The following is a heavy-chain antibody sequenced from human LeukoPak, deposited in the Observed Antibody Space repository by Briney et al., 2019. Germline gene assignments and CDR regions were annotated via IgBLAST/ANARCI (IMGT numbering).Heavy chain of an antibody. CDR3: SRDRDGSGWYYFDS. D-gene: IGHD6-19*01. CDR1: GLTNGGYA. V-gene: IGHV3-49*03. J-gene: IGHJ4*02. CDR2: IRSKAYGETT. Sequence: PGGSLRLSCTAPGLTNGGYATSWFRQAPGKGLEWVGFIRSKAYGETTDYAASVKGRFTISRDDSNSIAYLQMNSLKTEDTAMYYCSRDRDGSGWYYFDSWGQGTLVTVSS.